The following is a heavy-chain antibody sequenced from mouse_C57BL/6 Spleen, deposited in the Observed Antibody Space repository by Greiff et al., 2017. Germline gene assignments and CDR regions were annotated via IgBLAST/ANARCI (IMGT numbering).Heavy chain of an antibody. V-gene: IGHV1-55*01. D-gene: IGHD1-1*01. CDR3: ARLTTVVGDY. J-gene: IGHJ2*01. CDR1: GYTFTSYW. Sequence: QVHVKQPGAELVKPGASVKMSCKASGYTFTSYWITWVKQRPGQGLEWIGDIYPGSGSTNYNEKFKSKATLTVDTSSSTAYMQLSSLTSEDSAVYYCARLTTVVGDYWGQGTTLTVSS. CDR2: IYPGSGST.